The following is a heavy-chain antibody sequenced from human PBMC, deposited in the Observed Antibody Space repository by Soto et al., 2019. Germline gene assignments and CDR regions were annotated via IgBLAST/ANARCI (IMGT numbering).Heavy chain of an antibody. CDR2: MNPNSGNT. J-gene: IGHJ4*02. CDR1: GYTFTSYD. CDR3: ATVRFPY. D-gene: IGHD3-10*01. V-gene: IGHV1-8*02. Sequence: EASVKVSCKASGYTFTSYDINWVRQATGQGLEWMGWMNPNSGNTIYAQKFQGRVTMTEDTSTDTAYMELSSLRSEDTAVYYCATVRFPYWGQGTLVTVS.